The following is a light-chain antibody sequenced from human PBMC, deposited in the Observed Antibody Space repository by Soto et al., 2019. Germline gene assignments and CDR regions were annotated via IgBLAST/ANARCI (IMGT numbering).Light chain of an antibody. CDR3: MHATEFPPVYT. CDR2: KIS. CDR1: QSLVHTDGSTH. J-gene: IGKJ2*01. Sequence: DIVMTQTPLSSPVTLGQSASISCRSSQSLVHTDGSTHLSWLQQRPGQPPRLLIYKISNRVSGVPDRFSGSGAGTDFTLTISRVEAEDVGVYYCMHATEFPPVYTFGQGTKLEIK. V-gene: IGKV2-24*01.